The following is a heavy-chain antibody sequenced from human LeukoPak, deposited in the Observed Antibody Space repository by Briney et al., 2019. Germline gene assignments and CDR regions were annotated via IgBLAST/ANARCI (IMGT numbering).Heavy chain of an antibody. Sequence: ASVKVSCKASGYTFTSYGISWVRQAPGQGLEWMGWISAYNGNTNYAQKLQGRVTMTTDTSTSTAYMELRSLRSDDTAVYYCARDQSATVTSGWFDSWGQGTLVTVSS. CDR3: ARDQSATVTSGWFDS. V-gene: IGHV1-18*04. J-gene: IGHJ5*01. CDR2: ISAYNGNT. CDR1: GYTFTSYG. D-gene: IGHD4-17*01.